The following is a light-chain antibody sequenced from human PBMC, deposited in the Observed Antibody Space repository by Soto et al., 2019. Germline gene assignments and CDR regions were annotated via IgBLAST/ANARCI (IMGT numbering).Light chain of an antibody. Sequence: ELVLTQSPGTLSLSPGERATLSCRASQSVSSNYLAWYQQKPGQAPRLLIYGASSRATGIPDRFSGSGSGTDFTLIISRLAPDDFAVYYCQHYGRSAYTFGQGTTLEIK. V-gene: IGKV3-20*01. CDR1: QSVSSNY. J-gene: IGKJ2*01. CDR3: QHYGRSAYT. CDR2: GAS.